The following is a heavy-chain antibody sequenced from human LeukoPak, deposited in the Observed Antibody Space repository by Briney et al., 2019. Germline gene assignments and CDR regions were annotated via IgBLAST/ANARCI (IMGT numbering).Heavy chain of an antibody. D-gene: IGHD3-9*01. CDR3: ARDSDILTGYYPNFDY. CDR1: GYSISSGYY. CDR2: IYHSGST. J-gene: IGHJ4*02. V-gene: IGHV4-38-2*02. Sequence: PSETLSLTCTVSGYSISSGYYWGWIRQPPGKGLEWIGSIYHSGSTYYNLSLKSRVTISVDTSKNQFSLKLSSVTAADTAVYYCARDSDILTGYYPNFDYWGQGTLVTVSS.